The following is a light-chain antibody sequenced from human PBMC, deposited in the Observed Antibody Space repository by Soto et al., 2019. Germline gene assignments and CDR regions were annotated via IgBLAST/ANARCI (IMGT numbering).Light chain of an antibody. Sequence: QSVLTQPPSVSGSPGQSVAISCTGTSSDVGGSNGVSWYQQPPGTAPKLIIYDVSNRPSGVPDRFSGSKSGNTASLIISGLQAEDEGDSSCSSYTSSRTYVFGTRTKVTVL. CDR3: SSYTSSRTYV. V-gene: IGLV2-18*02. CDR2: DVS. J-gene: IGLJ1*01. CDR1: SSDVGGSNG.